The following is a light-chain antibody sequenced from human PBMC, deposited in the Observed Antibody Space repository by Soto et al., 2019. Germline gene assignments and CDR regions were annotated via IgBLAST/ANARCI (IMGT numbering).Light chain of an antibody. V-gene: IGKV3-20*01. CDR2: GAS. CDR3: QQYGSSLTWT. J-gene: IGKJ1*01. Sequence: EIVLTQSPASLSLSPGERATLSCRASQSVDSYLVWYQQKPGQAPRLLIFGASTRATGIPDRFSGSGSGTDFTLTISSLEPEDFAVYYCQQYGSSLTWTFGQGTKVDIK. CDR1: QSVDSY.